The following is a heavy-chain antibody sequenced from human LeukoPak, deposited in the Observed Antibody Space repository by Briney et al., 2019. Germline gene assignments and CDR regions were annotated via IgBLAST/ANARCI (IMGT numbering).Heavy chain of an antibody. D-gene: IGHD5-12*01. CDR3: ARDVGYSAYY. V-gene: IGHV3-74*01. J-gene: IGHJ4*02. Sequence: GGSLRLSCAASGFTFRSSWMHWVRQGPGKGLVWVSRINNDGSATTYGDSVKGRFTISRDTAKNTVFPQMNSLRAEDTAVYYCARDVGYSAYYWGQGTLVTVSS. CDR2: INNDGSAT. CDR1: GFTFRSSW.